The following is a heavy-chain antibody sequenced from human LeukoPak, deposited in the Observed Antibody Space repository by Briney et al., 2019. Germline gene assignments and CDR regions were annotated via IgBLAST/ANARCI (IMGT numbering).Heavy chain of an antibody. Sequence: GGSLRLSCTASGFIFRDRAMSWVRQAPGKGLEWVGFIRTKALGGTTEYAASVKDRFTISRDDSGSIAYLHMNSLKTEDTAVYYCARNIGTYPGYGMDVWGQGTTVTVSS. CDR3: ARNIGTYPGYGMDV. V-gene: IGHV3-49*04. CDR1: GFIFRDRA. CDR2: IRTKALGGTT. D-gene: IGHD1-26*01. J-gene: IGHJ6*02.